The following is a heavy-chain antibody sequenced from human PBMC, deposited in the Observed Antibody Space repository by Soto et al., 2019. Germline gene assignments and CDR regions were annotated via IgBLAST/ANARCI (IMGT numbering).Heavy chain of an antibody. Sequence: DVQLLESGGGLIHPGGSLRLSCAASGFTFSTYAMNWVRQVPGKGPEWVSSIIGSGINTYYTDSVKGRFTTSRDNSKSTLHLQMNSLRVEDTAVYYCAKGALGQCAGAICYQFDSWGQGTLVTVAS. J-gene: IGHJ4*02. CDR3: AKGALGQCAGAICYQFDS. V-gene: IGHV3-23*01. CDR2: IIGSGINT. CDR1: GFTFSTYA. D-gene: IGHD2-8*02.